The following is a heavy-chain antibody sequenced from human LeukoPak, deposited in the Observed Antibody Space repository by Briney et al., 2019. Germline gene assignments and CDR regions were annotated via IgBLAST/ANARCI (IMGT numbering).Heavy chain of an antibody. CDR2: INPNPGGK. V-gene: IGHV1-2*02. D-gene: IGHD3-10*01. CDR3: ARPLRVTMIRGAAFRASSDFDP. J-gene: IGHJ5*02. CDR1: GYTFSGYY. Sequence: ASVKVSCKASGYTFSGYYIHWVRQAPGQGLEWMGWINPNPGGKKYAQRFQDRVTMTRDTSISTAYMEVSRLRYDDTAVYYCARPLRVTMIRGAAFRASSDFDPWGQGTLVTVSS.